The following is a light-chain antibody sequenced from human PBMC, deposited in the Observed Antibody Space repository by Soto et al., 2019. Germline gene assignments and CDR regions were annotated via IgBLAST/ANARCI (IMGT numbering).Light chain of an antibody. V-gene: IGKV1-6*01. J-gene: IGKJ4*01. Sequence: AIQMTQSPSSLSASVGDRVTITCRASQGIGNDLGWYQQKPGEAPKLLIFAASSLQSGFPSRFSGSGSGTDFTLTISSLQPEDFATYYSLQDYNYPLTFGGGTKVEIK. CDR2: AAS. CDR3: LQDYNYPLT. CDR1: QGIGND.